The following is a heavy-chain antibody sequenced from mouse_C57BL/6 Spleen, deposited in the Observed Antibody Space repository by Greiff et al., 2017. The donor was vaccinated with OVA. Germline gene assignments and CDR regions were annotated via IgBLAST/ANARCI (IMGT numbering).Heavy chain of an antibody. CDR3: ARDDYDGYFDV. Sequence: QVQLQQSGPELVRPGSSVKLSCKASGYAFTSYWMHWVKPRPVKGLEWIGPIYPYDGDTHYNQKFKGKATMTVDKSSSTAYMQLSSLTSEDSAVYYCARDDYDGYFDVWGTGTTVTVSS. CDR1: GYAFTSYW. V-gene: IGHV1-82*01. D-gene: IGHD2-4*01. CDR2: IYPYDGDT. J-gene: IGHJ1*03.